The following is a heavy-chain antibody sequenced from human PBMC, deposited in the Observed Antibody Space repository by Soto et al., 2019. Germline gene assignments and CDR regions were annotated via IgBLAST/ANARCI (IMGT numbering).Heavy chain of an antibody. D-gene: IGHD3-10*01. V-gene: IGHV3-30*18. Sequence: QVQLVESGGGVVQPGRSLRLSCAASGFTFSSFAMHWVRQAPGKGLEWVALISYDGINKSYEDSVKGLFTISRDNSKNMLYLQVNSLRAEVTAVYYCAKERPLTMRRGVIHFYFDLWGRGTLVTVSS. CDR3: AKERPLTMRRGVIHFYFDL. CDR2: ISYDGINK. CDR1: GFTFSSFA. J-gene: IGHJ2*01.